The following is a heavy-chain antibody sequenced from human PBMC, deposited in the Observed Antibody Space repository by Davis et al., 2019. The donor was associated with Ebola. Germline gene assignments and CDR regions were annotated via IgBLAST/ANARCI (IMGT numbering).Heavy chain of an antibody. CDR1: GFTFSSYA. Sequence: ESLKIPCAASGFTFSSYAMSWVRQAPGKGLEWVSAISGSGGSTYYADSVKGRFTISRDNSKNTLYLQMNSLRAEDTAVYYCVRDTYYYYNTMDVWGKGTAVTVSS. CDR2: ISGSGGST. CDR3: VRDTYYYYNTMDV. V-gene: IGHV3-23*01. J-gene: IGHJ6*04.